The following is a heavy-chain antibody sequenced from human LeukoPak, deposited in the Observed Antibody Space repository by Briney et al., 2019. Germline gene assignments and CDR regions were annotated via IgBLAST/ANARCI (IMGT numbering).Heavy chain of an antibody. CDR3: ARHPVSDYDFWSGYYTYGGGSDY. V-gene: IGHV1-8*01. J-gene: IGHJ4*02. D-gene: IGHD3-3*01. Sequence: ASVKVSCKASGYTFTSYDINWVRQATGQGLEWMGWMNPNSGNTGYAQKFQGRVTMTRNTPISTAYMELSSLRSEDTAVYYCARHPVSDYDFWSGYYTYGGGSDYWGQGTLVTVSS. CDR1: GYTFTSYD. CDR2: MNPNSGNT.